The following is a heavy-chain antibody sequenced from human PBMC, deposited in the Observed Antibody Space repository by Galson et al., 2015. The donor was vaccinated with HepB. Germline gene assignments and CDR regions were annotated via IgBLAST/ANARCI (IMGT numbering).Heavy chain of an antibody. CDR1: GFTFRSYT. CDR3: ARDYYPRDGSNCAY. V-gene: IGHV3-21*01. CDR2: ISSSSSYI. J-gene: IGHJ4*02. Sequence: LRLSCAASGFTFRSYTMNWVRQAPGKGLEWVSSISSSSSYIYYTDSVKGRFTISRDNAKNSLYLQVNSLRAEDTAVYYCARDYYPRDGSNCAYWGQGTLVTVSS. D-gene: IGHD5-24*01.